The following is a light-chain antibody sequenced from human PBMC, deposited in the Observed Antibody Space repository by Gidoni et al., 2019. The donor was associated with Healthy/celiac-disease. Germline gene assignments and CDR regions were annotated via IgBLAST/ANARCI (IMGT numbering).Light chain of an antibody. CDR1: KVGDKY. CDR3: QAWDSSTLHYV. J-gene: IGLJ1*01. V-gene: IGLV3-1*01. Sequence: SYELTQPPSVSVSPGQTASITCSGDKVGDKYACWYQQKPGQSPVLVIYQDSKRPSGIPVRFSGSNSGNTATLTISGTQAMDEADYYCQAWDSSTLHYVFGTGTKVTVL. CDR2: QDS.